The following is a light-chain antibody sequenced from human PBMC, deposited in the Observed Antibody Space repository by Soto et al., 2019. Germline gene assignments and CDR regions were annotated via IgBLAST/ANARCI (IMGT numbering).Light chain of an antibody. V-gene: IGKV1-9*01. CDR2: AAS. CDR3: QQLKSYPLS. Sequence: DIQLTQSPSFLSSSVGDRVTITCWTSQDIRSYLAWYQQKPGKAPQLLISAASTLQSGVPSRFSGSGSGTEFTLTISSLQPEDFATYYCQQLKSYPLSFGGGTKVEI. CDR1: QDIRSY. J-gene: IGKJ4*01.